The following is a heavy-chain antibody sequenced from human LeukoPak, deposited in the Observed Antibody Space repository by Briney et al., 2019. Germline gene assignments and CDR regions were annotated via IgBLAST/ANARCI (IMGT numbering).Heavy chain of an antibody. J-gene: IGHJ4*02. Sequence: SETLSLTCTVSGGSITIYYWSWIRQPAGKGLEWIGRIYTSGSTNYNPSLKSRVTISVDTSKNQFSLKLSSVTAADTAVYYCAGKRGELRRFNSGGQGPRFPAPS. D-gene: IGHD1-26*01. CDR3: AGKRGELRRFNS. V-gene: IGHV4-4*07. CDR1: GGSITIYY. CDR2: IYTSGST.